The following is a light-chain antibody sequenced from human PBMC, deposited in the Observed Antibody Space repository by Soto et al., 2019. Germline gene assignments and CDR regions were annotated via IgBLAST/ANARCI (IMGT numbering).Light chain of an antibody. CDR2: AAS. CDR1: QDISNF. V-gene: IGKV1-27*01. CDR3: QKCKTAPFT. J-gene: IGKJ4*01. Sequence: DIQMTQSPSSLSASVGDRVTITCRASQDISNFLAWYQQKPGKVPKLLIYAASTLQSGVPSRFSGSGSGTAFTLTISSLQPEDVATYFCQKCKTAPFTFGGGTKVQIK.